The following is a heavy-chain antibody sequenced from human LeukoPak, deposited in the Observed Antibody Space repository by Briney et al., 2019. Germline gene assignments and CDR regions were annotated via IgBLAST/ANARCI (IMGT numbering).Heavy chain of an antibody. V-gene: IGHV3-48*02. Sequence: PGGSLRLSCAASGFTFSTYNMNWVRQAPGKGLEWVSHITSSSTNIYYADSVKGRFTISRDNAKNVLSLQMNSLRDEDTAVYYCATRGNYYLKYWGQGTLVTVSS. CDR3: ATRGNYYLKY. D-gene: IGHD1-7*01. CDR2: ITSSSTNI. CDR1: GFTFSTYN. J-gene: IGHJ4*02.